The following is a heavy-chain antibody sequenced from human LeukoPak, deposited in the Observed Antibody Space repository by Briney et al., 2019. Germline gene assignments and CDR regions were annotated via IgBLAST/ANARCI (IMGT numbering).Heavy chain of an antibody. Sequence: GGSLRLSCAASGFTFSSYSMNWVRQAPGKGLEWVSVIYSGGSTYYADSVKGRFTISRDNANSSLYLQMNSLRAEDTAVYYCTRDLFYYENFWGQGTLVTVSS. CDR1: GFTFSSYS. D-gene: IGHD3-22*01. J-gene: IGHJ4*02. CDR2: IYSGGST. CDR3: TRDLFYYENF. V-gene: IGHV3-66*01.